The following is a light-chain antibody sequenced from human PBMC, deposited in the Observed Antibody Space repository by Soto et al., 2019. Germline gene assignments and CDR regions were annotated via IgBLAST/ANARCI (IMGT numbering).Light chain of an antibody. J-gene: IGLJ3*02. CDR2: SDT. CDR3: QSYDNSLNGVV. CDR1: SSNLGAGHN. Sequence: QSVLTQPPSVSGAPGQGVAISCTGTSSNLGAGHNVHWYQQLPGTVPKLLIYSDTNRPSGVPDRFSASKSGTSAVLAITGRQAEDEADYFCQSYDNSLNGVVFGGGTKLNVL. V-gene: IGLV1-40*01.